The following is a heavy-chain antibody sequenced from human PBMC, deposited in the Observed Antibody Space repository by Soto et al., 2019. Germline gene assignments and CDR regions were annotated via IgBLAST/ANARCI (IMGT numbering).Heavy chain of an antibody. J-gene: IGHJ5*02. CDR2: MNPNSGNT. CDR1: GYTFTSYD. Sequence: ASVKVSCKASGYTFTSYDINWVRQATGQGLEWMGWMNPNSGNTGYAQKFQDRVTMTRNTSISTAYMELSSLRSEDTDVYYCARITGYYDFWSGYYGGSNWFDPWGQGTLVTVSS. V-gene: IGHV1-8*01. CDR3: ARITGYYDFWSGYYGGSNWFDP. D-gene: IGHD3-3*01.